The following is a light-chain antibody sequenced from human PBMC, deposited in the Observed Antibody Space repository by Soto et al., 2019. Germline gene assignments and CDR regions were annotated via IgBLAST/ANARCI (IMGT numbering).Light chain of an antibody. J-gene: IGKJ2*01. CDR3: QQYGSSLYT. CDR2: GAS. Sequence: EIVLTQSPGTLSLSPGERATLSCRASQSVSSSYLAWYQQKPGQAPRLLIYGASSRATGFPDRFRGSGSGTDFTLTISRLETEDFAVYYCQQYGSSLYTFGKGTKLEIK. V-gene: IGKV3-20*01. CDR1: QSVSSSY.